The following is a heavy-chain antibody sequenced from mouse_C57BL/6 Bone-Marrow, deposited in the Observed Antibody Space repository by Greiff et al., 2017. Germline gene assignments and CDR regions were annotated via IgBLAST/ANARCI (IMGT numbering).Heavy chain of an antibody. CDR1: GFTFSSYA. D-gene: IGHD2-4*01. Sequence: EVHLVESGGGLVKPGGSLKLSCAASGFTFSSYAMSWVRQTPVQRLEWVATISDGGSYTYYPANVKGRFTISRDNAKNNLYLQMSHLKSEDTAMYYCARGTAMITAAWFADWGQGTLVTVSA. V-gene: IGHV5-4*01. CDR3: ARGTAMITAAWFAD. J-gene: IGHJ3*01. CDR2: ISDGGSYT.